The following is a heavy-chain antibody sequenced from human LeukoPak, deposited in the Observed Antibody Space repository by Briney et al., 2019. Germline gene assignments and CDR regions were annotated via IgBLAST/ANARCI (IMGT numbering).Heavy chain of an antibody. CDR1: GGSISSGGYY. CDR2: IYYSGST. Sequence: SETLSLTCTVSGGSISSGGYYWSWIRQHPGKGLEWIGYIYYSGSTYYNPSLKSRVTISVGTSKNQFSLKLSSVTAADTAVYYCARGSGCSGGSCYNNWFDPWGQGTLVTVSS. CDR3: ARGSGCSGGSCYNNWFDP. V-gene: IGHV4-31*03. D-gene: IGHD2-15*01. J-gene: IGHJ5*02.